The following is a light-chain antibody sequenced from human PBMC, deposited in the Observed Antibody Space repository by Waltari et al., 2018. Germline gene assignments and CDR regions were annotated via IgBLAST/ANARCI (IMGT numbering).Light chain of an antibody. CDR2: GAS. Sequence: EFVLTQSPGPLSLSPGERATLSCRASESINNDYLAWYQHKPGPAPRPLIHGASSRAPGIADRFSGSGSGTDFTLTISRLEPEDIAVYYCQKYGTSPGLTFGGGTKVEIK. J-gene: IGKJ4*01. CDR3: QKYGTSPGLT. CDR1: ESINNDY. V-gene: IGKV3-20*01.